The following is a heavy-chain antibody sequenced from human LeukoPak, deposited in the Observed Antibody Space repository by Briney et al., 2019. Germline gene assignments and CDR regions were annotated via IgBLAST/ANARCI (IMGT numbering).Heavy chain of an antibody. V-gene: IGHV3-20*04. J-gene: IGHJ4*02. CDR2: INWNGGST. CDR1: GFTLDDYG. D-gene: IGHD3-22*01. Sequence: GGSLRLSCAASGFTLDDYGMSWVRQAPGKGLEWVSGINWNGGSTGYADSVKGRFTISRDNAKNSLYLQMNSLRAEDTALYYCARGFGTPKYYYDSSGYYWGTNFDYWGQGTLVTVSS. CDR3: ARGFGTPKYYYDSSGYYWGTNFDY.